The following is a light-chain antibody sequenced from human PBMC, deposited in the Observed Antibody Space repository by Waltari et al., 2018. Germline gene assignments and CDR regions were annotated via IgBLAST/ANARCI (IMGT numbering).Light chain of an antibody. CDR2: AAS. CDR3: QQTYSSPYT. J-gene: IGKJ2*01. Sequence: DIQMTQSPASLSASVGDRVTITCRASQTSTSYLNWYQHRPGKPPQLLIFAASRLQNGVPSRFSGSGSGTTFSLTISNVQPEDFATYFCQQTYSSPYTFGQGTKVDIQ. CDR1: QTSTSY. V-gene: IGKV1-39*01.